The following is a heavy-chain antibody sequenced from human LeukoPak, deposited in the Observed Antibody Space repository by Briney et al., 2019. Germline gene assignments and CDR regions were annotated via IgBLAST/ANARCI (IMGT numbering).Heavy chain of an antibody. V-gene: IGHV3-7*01. CDR1: GFRFSSYW. CDR3: ARDEVGPPPEAY. Sequence: PGGSLRLSCAVSGFRFSSYWMSWVRQAPGKGLEGVANIKQDGSEKNYVDSVKGRFTISRDNAKNSLYLQMNSLRAEDTAVYYCARDEVGPPPEAYWGQGTLVTVSS. J-gene: IGHJ4*02. D-gene: IGHD4-23*01. CDR2: IKQDGSEK.